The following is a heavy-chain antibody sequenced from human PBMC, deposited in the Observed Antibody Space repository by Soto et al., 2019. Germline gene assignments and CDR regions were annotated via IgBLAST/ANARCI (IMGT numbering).Heavy chain of an antibody. CDR1: GFTVSSNY. CDR3: ARDRYCSGGFCYGMDV. J-gene: IGHJ6*02. V-gene: IGHV3-53*01. D-gene: IGHD2-15*01. CDR2: IYSGGDT. Sequence: EVQLVESGGGLIQPGGSLRLSCAASGFTVSSNYMSWVRQAPGKGLEWVSIIYSGGDTFYADSVKGRFSISRDNSKNTVYLQMNNLRAEDTAVYYCARDRYCSGGFCYGMDVWGQGTTVTVSS.